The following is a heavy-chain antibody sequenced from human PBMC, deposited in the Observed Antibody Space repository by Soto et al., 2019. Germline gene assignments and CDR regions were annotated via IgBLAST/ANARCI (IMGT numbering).Heavy chain of an antibody. J-gene: IGHJ6*02. CDR2: IWNDGNGY. CDR1: GFKFNNYG. D-gene: IGHD6-13*01. Sequence: QVQLVESGGGVVQPGRSLRLSCAASGFKFNNYGMHWVRQAPGKGLEWVAVIWNDGNGYYYANSVKGRFTISRDNSKNTLYPQMSSLRAEDTAVYYCARRQISPPTRGAASARGGMDVWGQGTTVTVSS. V-gene: IGHV3-33*01. CDR3: ARRQISPPTRGAASARGGMDV.